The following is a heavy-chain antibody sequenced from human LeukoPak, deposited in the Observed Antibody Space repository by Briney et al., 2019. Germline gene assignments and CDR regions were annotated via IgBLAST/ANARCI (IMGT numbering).Heavy chain of an antibody. V-gene: IGHV4-34*01. Sequence: SEPLSLTCNVSGCTISSYYWSWIRQPPGKGLEWIGEINHSGSTNYNPSLKSRVTISVDTSKNQFSLKLGSVTAADTAVYYCARASRRWLVNWFDPWGQGTLVTVSS. D-gene: IGHD6-19*01. CDR3: ARASRRWLVNWFDP. CDR1: GCTISSYY. CDR2: INHSGST. J-gene: IGHJ5*02.